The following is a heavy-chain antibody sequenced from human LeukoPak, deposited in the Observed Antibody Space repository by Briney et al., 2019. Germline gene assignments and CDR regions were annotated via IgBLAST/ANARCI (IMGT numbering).Heavy chain of an antibody. CDR2: ISAYNGNT. V-gene: IGHV1-18*01. CDR1: GYTFTSYG. J-gene: IGHJ4*02. Sequence: GASVTVSCKASGYTFTSYGISWVRQAPGQGLEWMGWISAYNGNTNYAQKLQGRVTMTTDTSTSTAYMELRSLRSDDTAVYYCARDYGLKEQWLVADLLVVALDYWGQGTLVTVSS. D-gene: IGHD6-19*01. CDR3: ARDYGLKEQWLVADLLVVALDY.